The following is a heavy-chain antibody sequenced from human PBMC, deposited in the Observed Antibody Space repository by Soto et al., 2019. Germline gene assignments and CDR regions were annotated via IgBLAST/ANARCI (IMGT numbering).Heavy chain of an antibody. V-gene: IGHV4-4*02. CDR1: GDSISSSNW. Sequence: QVQLQESGPGLVRPSGTLSLTCTVSGDSISSSNWWSWVRQPPGKGLEWIGEMHHTGSTNYNPSLESRVSISLDKSKNRFSLNLSSVTVADTAVYYCAAASSWRRDYWGQGALSTVSS. D-gene: IGHD6-13*01. CDR3: AAASSWRRDY. J-gene: IGHJ4*02. CDR2: MHHTGST.